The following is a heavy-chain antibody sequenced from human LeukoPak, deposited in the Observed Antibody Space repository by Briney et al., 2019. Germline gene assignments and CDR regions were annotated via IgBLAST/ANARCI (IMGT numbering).Heavy chain of an antibody. V-gene: IGHV4-39*01. D-gene: IGHD2-21*02. CDR1: GVSISSSNSY. CDR3: ARNVVVTANDAFDI. CDR2: IYYSGNT. Sequence: SETLSLTCTVSGVSISSSNSYWGWIRQPPGKGLEWIGSIYYSGNTYYNASLKSQVSISIDTSKNQFSLRLTSVTAADTAVYYCARNVVVTANDAFDIWGQGTMVTVSS. J-gene: IGHJ3*02.